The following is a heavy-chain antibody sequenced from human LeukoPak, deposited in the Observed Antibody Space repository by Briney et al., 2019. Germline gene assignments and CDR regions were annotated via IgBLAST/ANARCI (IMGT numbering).Heavy chain of an antibody. CDR3: AKDYLSMSSPDY. J-gene: IGHJ4*02. V-gene: IGHV3-30*18. CDR2: ISYDGSKE. CDR1: GFTFSSYG. Sequence: GGSLRLSCAASGFTFSSYGMHWVRQAPGKGLEWLAVISYDGSKEYYGDSVKGRFTISRDNSKNTLYLQMNSLRVEDTAVYYCAKDYLSMSSPDYWGQGTLVTVSS. D-gene: IGHD2/OR15-2a*01.